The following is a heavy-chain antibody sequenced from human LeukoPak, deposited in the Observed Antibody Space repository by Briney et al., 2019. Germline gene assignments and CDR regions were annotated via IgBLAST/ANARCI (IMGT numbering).Heavy chain of an antibody. CDR2: ISGSGGST. CDR1: GFTFSGYA. Sequence: GGSLRLSCAASGFTFSGYAMSWVRQAPGKGLEWVSAISGSGGSTYYADSVKGRFTISRDNSKNTLYLQMNSLRAEDTAVYYCAKGLKYCSSTSCPVPFDYWGQGTLVTVSS. J-gene: IGHJ4*02. CDR3: AKGLKYCSSTSCPVPFDY. D-gene: IGHD2-2*01. V-gene: IGHV3-23*01.